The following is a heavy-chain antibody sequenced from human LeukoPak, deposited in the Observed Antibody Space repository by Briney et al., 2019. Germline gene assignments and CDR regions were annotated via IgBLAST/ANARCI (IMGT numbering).Heavy chain of an antibody. CDR2: LYTSGDT. D-gene: IGHD4-17*01. CDR1: GGSISSYY. CDR3: ARDEHDYGDYGTFDY. J-gene: IGHJ4*02. V-gene: IGHV4-4*07. Sequence: KPSETLSLTCTVSGGSISSYYWSWIRQPAGKGLEWIGRLYTSGDTNYNPSLKSRLTMSLDTSKNQFPLKLSSVTAADTAVYYCARDEHDYGDYGTFDYWGQGTLVTVSS.